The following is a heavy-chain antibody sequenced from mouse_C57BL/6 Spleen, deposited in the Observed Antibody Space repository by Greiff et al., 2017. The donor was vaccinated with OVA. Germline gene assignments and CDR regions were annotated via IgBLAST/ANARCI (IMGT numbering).Heavy chain of an antibody. CDR2: IYPGSGNT. CDR1: GYTFTDYY. Sequence: QVQLQQYGAELVRPGASVKLSCKASGYTFTDYYINWVKQRPGQGLEWIARIYPGSGNTYYNEKFKGKATLTAEKSSSTAYMQLSSLTSEDSAVYFCARDGNYDYFDYWGQGTTLTVSS. J-gene: IGHJ2*01. CDR3: ARDGNYDYFDY. D-gene: IGHD2-1*01. V-gene: IGHV1-76*01.